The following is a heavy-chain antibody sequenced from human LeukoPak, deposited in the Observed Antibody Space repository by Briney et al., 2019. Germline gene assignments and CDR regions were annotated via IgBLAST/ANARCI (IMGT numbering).Heavy chain of an antibody. CDR3: ARNAATRRSYFDY. Sequence: PSETLSLTCTVSSGSISSNIYYWGWVRQPPGKGLESIGNNYYSGTTYYNPSLKSRVTISIDTSKNQFSLNLSSVTAADTAVYYCARNAATRRSYFDYWGQGILVTVSS. V-gene: IGHV4-39*01. CDR2: NYYSGTT. J-gene: IGHJ4*02. CDR1: SGSISSNIYY. D-gene: IGHD6-6*01.